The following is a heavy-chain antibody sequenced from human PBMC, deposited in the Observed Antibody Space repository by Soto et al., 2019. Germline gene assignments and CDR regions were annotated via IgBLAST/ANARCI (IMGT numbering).Heavy chain of an antibody. CDR2: IIPIFGTA. V-gene: IGHV1-69*13. CDR1: GGTFSSYA. D-gene: IGHD5-12*01. J-gene: IGHJ5*01. Sequence: GASVKVSCKASGGTFSSYAISWVRQAPGQGLEWMGGIIPIFGTANYAQKFQGRVTITADESTSTAYMELSSLRSEDTAVYYCARTSPFLDIVATTHNWFDSWGQGTLVPVSS. CDR3: ARTSPFLDIVATTHNWFDS.